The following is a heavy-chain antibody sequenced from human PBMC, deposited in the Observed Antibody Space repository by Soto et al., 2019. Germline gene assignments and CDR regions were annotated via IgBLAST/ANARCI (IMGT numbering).Heavy chain of an antibody. D-gene: IGHD2-2*01. CDR1: GYTFTSYY. J-gene: IGHJ6*02. CDR2: INPSGGST. V-gene: IGHV1-46*01. CDR3: ARDTLPAAAMPHYYYYGMDV. Sequence: QVQLVQSGAEVKKPGASVKVSCKASGYTFTSYYVHWVRQAPGQGLEWMGIINPSGGSTSYAQKFQGRVTMTRDTSTSTVYMELSSLRSEDTAVYYCARDTLPAAAMPHYYYYGMDVWGQRTTVTVSS.